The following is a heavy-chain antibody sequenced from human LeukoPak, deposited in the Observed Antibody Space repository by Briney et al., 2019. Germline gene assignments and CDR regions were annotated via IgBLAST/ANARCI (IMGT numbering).Heavy chain of an antibody. CDR3: ARDDSGFGEILFDY. V-gene: IGHV3-7*05. D-gene: IGHD3-10*01. CDR1: GFTFGNAW. CDR2: INQDGSEK. Sequence: GGSLRLSCAASGFTFGNAWMSWVRQAPGKGLEWVANINQDGSEKYYVDSVKGRFTISRDNAKNSLYVQMKSLRAEDTAVYYCARDDSGFGEILFDYWGQGTLVTVSS. J-gene: IGHJ4*02.